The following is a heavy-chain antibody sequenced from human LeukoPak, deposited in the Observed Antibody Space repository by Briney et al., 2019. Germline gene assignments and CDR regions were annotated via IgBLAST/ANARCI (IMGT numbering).Heavy chain of an antibody. Sequence: SETLSLTCTVSGGSNSSGGYYWSWIRQHPGKGLEWIGYIYYSGSTNYNPSLKSRLTISVDTSKNQFSLKLSSVTAADTAVYYCARHRATGGLRGPYYCGMDVWGQGTTVTVSS. J-gene: IGHJ6*02. CDR3: ARHRATGGLRGPYYCGMDV. CDR1: GGSNSSGGYY. V-gene: IGHV4-61*08. CDR2: IYYSGST. D-gene: IGHD1-26*01.